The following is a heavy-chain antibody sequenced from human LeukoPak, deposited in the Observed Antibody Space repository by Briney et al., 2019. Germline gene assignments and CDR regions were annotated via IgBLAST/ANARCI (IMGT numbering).Heavy chain of an antibody. J-gene: IGHJ2*01. CDR3: ARATGDRRILGF. CDR1: GYTFTGYY. V-gene: IGHV1-2*02. Sequence: ASVKVSCKASGYTFTGYYMHRVRQAPGQGLEWMGWINPNSGGTNYAQKFQGRVTMTRDTSISTAYMELSRLRSDDTAVYYCARATGDRRILGFWGRGTLVTVSS. D-gene: IGHD3-10*01. CDR2: INPNSGGT.